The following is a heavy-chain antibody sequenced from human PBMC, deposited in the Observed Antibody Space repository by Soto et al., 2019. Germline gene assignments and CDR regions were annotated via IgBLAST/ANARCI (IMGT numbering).Heavy chain of an antibody. J-gene: IGHJ4*02. CDR2: IRSKAYGGTT. CDR3: TRDRRWYYYDSSGYQTFRY. Sequence: HPGGSLRLSCTASGFTFGDYAMSWVRQAPGKGLEWVGFIRSKAYGGTTEYAASVKGRFTISRDDSKSIAYLQMNSLKTEDTAVYYCTRDRRWYYYDSSGYQTFRYWGQGTLVTVSS. V-gene: IGHV3-49*04. D-gene: IGHD3-22*01. CDR1: GFTFGDYA.